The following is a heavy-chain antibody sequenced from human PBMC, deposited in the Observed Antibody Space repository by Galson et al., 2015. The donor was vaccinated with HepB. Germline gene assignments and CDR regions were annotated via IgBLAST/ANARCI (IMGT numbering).Heavy chain of an antibody. CDR2: ISSSSSTI. CDR3: ARDPDYDFWSGFFDY. V-gene: IGHV3-48*02. J-gene: IGHJ4*02. CDR1: GFTFSSSS. D-gene: IGHD3-3*01. Sequence: SLRLSCAASGFTFSSSSKNWVRHAPGKGLEWVSYISSSSSTIYYADSVKGRFTISRDNAKNSLYLQMNSLRDEDTAVYYCARDPDYDFWSGFFDYWGQGTLVTVSS.